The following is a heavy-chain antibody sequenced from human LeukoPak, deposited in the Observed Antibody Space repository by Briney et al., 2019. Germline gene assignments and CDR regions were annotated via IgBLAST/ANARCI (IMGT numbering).Heavy chain of an antibody. CDR3: AQDFYGSGSYDY. CDR1: GFTVSSNY. J-gene: IGHJ4*02. CDR2: IYSGGST. V-gene: IGHV3-66*01. D-gene: IGHD3-10*01. Sequence: PGGSLRLSCAASGFTVSSNYMSWVRQAPGKGLEWVSVIYSGGSTYYADSVKGRSTISRDNSKNTLYLQMNSLRAEDTAVYYCAQDFYGSGSYDYWGQGTLVTVSS.